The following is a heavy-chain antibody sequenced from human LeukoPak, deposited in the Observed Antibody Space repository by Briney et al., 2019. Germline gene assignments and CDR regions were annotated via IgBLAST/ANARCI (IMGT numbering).Heavy chain of an antibody. CDR2: ISGSGGST. CDR3: AKAPVTTCRGAFCYPFDY. D-gene: IGHD2-15*01. CDR1: GFTFSSYA. J-gene: IGHJ4*02. V-gene: IGHV3-23*01. Sequence: GGSLRLSCAASGFTFSSYAMSWVRQAPGKGLEWVSAISGSGGSTYYADSVKGRLTISRDNSKNTLFLQMNRLRPEDAAVYYCAKAPVTTCRGAFCYPFDYWGLGTLVTVSS.